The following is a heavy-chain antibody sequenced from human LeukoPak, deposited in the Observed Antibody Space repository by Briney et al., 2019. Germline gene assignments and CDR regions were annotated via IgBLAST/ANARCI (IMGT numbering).Heavy chain of an antibody. CDR2: ISAYNGNT. Sequence: ASVKVSCKASGYTFTNYGISWVRQAPGQGLEWMGWISAYNGNTKYAQEFQGRVTMTTDTSTSTDYMELRSLSSDDTAVYHCARDNHRSSWSWFDPWGQGTLATVSS. V-gene: IGHV1-18*01. CDR3: ARDNHRSSWSWFDP. CDR1: GYTFTNYG. J-gene: IGHJ5*02. D-gene: IGHD6-13*01.